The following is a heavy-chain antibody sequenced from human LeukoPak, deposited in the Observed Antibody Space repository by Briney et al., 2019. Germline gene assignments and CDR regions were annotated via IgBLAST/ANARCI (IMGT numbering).Heavy chain of an antibody. Sequence: VSVKVSCKASGYTFTGYYMHWVRQAPGQGLEWMGWINPNSGGTNYAQKFQGRVTMTRDTSISTAYMELSRLRSDDTAVYYCARDHVVVAATLNWFDPWGQGTLVTVSS. J-gene: IGHJ5*02. CDR2: INPNSGGT. D-gene: IGHD2-15*01. V-gene: IGHV1-2*02. CDR1: GYTFTGYY. CDR3: ARDHVVVAATLNWFDP.